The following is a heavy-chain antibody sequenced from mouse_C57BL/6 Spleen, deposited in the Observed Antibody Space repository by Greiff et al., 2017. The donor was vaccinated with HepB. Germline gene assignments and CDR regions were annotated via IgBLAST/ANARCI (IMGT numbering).Heavy chain of an antibody. Sequence: EVQLQQSGAELVKPGASVKLSCTASGFNIKDYYMHWVKQRTEQGLEWIGRIDPEDGDTKYAPKFQGKATITADTSSNTAYLQLSSLTSDDTAIYYCAFITTVVASFDYWGQGTTLTVSS. CDR3: AFITTVVASFDY. V-gene: IGHV14-2*01. CDR2: IDPEDGDT. D-gene: IGHD1-1*01. CDR1: GFNIKDYY. J-gene: IGHJ2*01.